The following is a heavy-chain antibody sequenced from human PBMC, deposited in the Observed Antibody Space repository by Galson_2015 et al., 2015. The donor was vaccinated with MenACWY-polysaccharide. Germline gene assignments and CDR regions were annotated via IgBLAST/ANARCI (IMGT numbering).Heavy chain of an antibody. J-gene: IGHJ4*02. V-gene: IGHV6-1*01. CDR2: TYYRSKWYN. CDR3: ARDYVGYIAVAYFDY. Sequence: CAISGDSVSSNSAAWNWIRQSPSRGLEWLGRTYYRSKWYNDYAVSVKSRITINPDTSKNRFSLQLNSVTPEDTAVYYCARDYVGYIAVAYFDYWGQGTLVTVSS. D-gene: IGHD6-19*01. CDR1: GDSVSSNSAA.